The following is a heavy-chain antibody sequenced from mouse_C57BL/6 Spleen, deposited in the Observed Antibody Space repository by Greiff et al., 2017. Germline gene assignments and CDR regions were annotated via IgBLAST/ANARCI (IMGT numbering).Heavy chain of an antibody. D-gene: IGHD1-1*01. V-gene: IGHV1-77*01. J-gene: IGHJ4*01. CDR1: GYTFTDYY. CDR2: IGPGSGST. Sequence: VKLQESGAELVKPGASVKISCKASGYTFTDYYINWVKQRPGQGLEWIGKIGPGSGSTYYNEKFKGKATLTADKSSSTAYMQLSSLTSEDSAVYFCARKRAYGSSYSYAMDYWGQGTSVTVSS. CDR3: ARKRAYGSSYSYAMDY.